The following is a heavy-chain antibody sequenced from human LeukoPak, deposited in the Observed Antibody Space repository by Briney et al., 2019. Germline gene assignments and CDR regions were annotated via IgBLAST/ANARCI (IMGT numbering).Heavy chain of an antibody. V-gene: IGHV3-30-3*01. Sequence: GRSLRLSCAASGFTFSSYAMHWVRQAPGKGLEWVAVISYDGSNKYYADSVKGRFTISRDNSKNTLYLQMNSLRAEDTAVYYCARDGIVLEGVLDYWGQGTLVTVSS. D-gene: IGHD2-8*01. CDR2: ISYDGSNK. CDR3: ARDGIVLEGVLDY. CDR1: GFTFSSYA. J-gene: IGHJ4*02.